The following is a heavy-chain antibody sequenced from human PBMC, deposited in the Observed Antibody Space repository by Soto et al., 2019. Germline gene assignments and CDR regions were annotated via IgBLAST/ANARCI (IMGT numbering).Heavy chain of an antibody. CDR2: IYYSGST. V-gene: IGHV4-39*01. CDR3: ASGGLVVVPAALDY. CDR1: GGSISSSSYY. J-gene: IGHJ4*02. D-gene: IGHD2-2*01. Sequence: SETLFLTCTVSGGSISSSSYYWGWIRQPPGKGLEWIGSIYYSGSTYYNPSLKSRVTISVDTSKNQFSLKLSSVTAADTAVYYCASGGLVVVPAALDYWGQGTLVTVSS.